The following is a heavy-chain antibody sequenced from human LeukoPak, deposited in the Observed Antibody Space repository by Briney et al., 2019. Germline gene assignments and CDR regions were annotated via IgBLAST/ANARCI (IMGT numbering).Heavy chain of an antibody. CDR3: ARESYDSSGYDNWFDP. CDR1: GFTSSSDW. D-gene: IGHD3-22*01. Sequence: GRSLSLSCAASGFTSSSDWMSWVSQAPGKGMEWVANIKQDGSEKYYVDSVKGRFTISRDNAKNSLSLQMNSLRAEDTAVYYCARESYDSSGYDNWFDPWGQGTLVTVSS. V-gene: IGHV3-7*01. CDR2: IKQDGSEK. J-gene: IGHJ5*02.